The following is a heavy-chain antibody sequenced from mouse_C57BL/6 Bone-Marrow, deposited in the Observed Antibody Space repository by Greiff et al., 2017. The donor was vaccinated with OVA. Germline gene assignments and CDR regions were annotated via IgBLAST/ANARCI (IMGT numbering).Heavy chain of an antibody. CDR3: AIDGYPYAMDY. Sequence: VQLQQPGAELVKPGASVKLSCKASGYTFTSYWMHWVKQRPGQGLEWIGMIHPNSGSTNYNEKFKSKATLTVDKSSSTAYMQLSSLTSEDAAVYYCAIDGYPYAMDYWGQGTSVTVSS. CDR2: IHPNSGST. J-gene: IGHJ4*01. CDR1: GYTFTSYW. V-gene: IGHV1-64*01. D-gene: IGHD2-3*01.